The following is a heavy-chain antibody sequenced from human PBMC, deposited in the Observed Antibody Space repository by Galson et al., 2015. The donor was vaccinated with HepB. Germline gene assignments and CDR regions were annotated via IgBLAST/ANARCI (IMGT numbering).Heavy chain of an antibody. V-gene: IGHV1-8*01. CDR3: AREVGTTSNWFDP. Sequence: SVKVSCKASGYTFTNYDINWVRQATGQGLEWMGWMNPNSGNTGYAQKFQGRVTMTRNTSISTAYMELSSLRSEDTAAYYCAREVGTTSNWFDPWGQGTLVTVSS. J-gene: IGHJ5*02. CDR2: MNPNSGNT. CDR1: GYTFTNYD. D-gene: IGHD1-26*01.